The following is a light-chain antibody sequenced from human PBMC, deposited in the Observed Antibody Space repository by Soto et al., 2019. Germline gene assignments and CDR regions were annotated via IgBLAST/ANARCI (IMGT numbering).Light chain of an antibody. CDR3: QQYGSSPPYT. V-gene: IGKV3-20*01. CDR1: RIVSSRY. CDR2: GAS. J-gene: IGKJ2*01. Sequence: DSVLTQSPDTLSLSPGERATLSCKASRIVSSRYLAWYQQKPGQAPRLLIYGASSRATGIPDRFSGSGSGTDFTLTISRLEPEDFAVYYCQQYGSSPPYTFGQGTKLEMK.